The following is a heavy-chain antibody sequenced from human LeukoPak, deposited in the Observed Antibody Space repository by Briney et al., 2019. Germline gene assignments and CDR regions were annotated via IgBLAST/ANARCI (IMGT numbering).Heavy chain of an antibody. D-gene: IGHD1-1*01. J-gene: IGHJ4*02. CDR2: INPDSGFT. CDR1: GYSFTDDY. CDR3: APTPEAYTSNWNV. Sequence: ASVKVSCKTAGYSFTDDYVRWVRHAPGQGLEWMGWINPDSGFTNYAQKFQGRVTMTRDTSISTAYMEVRRLRPDDTAVYYCAPTPEAYTSNWNVWGQGTLVTVSS. V-gene: IGHV1-2*02.